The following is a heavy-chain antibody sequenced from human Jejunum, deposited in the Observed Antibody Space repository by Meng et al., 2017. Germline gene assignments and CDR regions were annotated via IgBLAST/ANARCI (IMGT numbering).Heavy chain of an antibody. V-gene: IGHV3-15*01. J-gene: IGHJ4*02. D-gene: IGHD2-21*02. Sequence: VRLVEAGGGVFKPGGSLSLSCAAFGFSFSNVWMNWVRQAPGKGLEWVGRIKTKREGGTTNDAALAKGRFTISRDDSKTTLYLQMNSLKTEDTAVYYCTTRVVTTNDYWGQGTLVTVSS. CDR3: TTRVVTTNDY. CDR1: GFSFSNVW. CDR2: IKTKREGGTT.